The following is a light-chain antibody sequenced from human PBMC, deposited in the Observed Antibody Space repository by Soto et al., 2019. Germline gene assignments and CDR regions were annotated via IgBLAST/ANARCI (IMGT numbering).Light chain of an antibody. Sequence: QSALTQPASVSGSPGQSITISCTGSSSDIGDYKYISWYQHHPGRAPKLILYEVSDRPSGVSNRFSGSKSGNTASLTISGLQAEDEADYYCSSHANSRVFGGGTKLTVL. CDR1: SSDIGDYKY. J-gene: IGLJ2*01. V-gene: IGLV2-14*01. CDR2: EVS. CDR3: SSHANSRV.